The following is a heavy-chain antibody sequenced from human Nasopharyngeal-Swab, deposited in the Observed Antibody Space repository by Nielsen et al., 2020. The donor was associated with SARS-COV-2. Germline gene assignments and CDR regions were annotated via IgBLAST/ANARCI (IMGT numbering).Heavy chain of an antibody. CDR3: ASNPAMVRAIKDY. V-gene: IGHV4-34*01. Sequence: RQAPGKGLEWIGEINHSGSTNYNPSLKSRVTISVDTSKNQFSLKLSSVTAEDTAVYYCASNPAMVRAIKDYWGQGTLVTVSS. D-gene: IGHD3-10*01. CDR2: INHSGST. J-gene: IGHJ4*02.